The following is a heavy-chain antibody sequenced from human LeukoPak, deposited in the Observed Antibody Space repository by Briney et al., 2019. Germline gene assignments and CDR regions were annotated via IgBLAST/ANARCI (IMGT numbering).Heavy chain of an antibody. V-gene: IGHV5-51*01. CDR3: ARRGSSNSHFDS. CDR1: GHNFNTYW. CDR2: IYPEDSDS. Sequence: GESRQISCQGSGHNFNTYWIGWVRQMPGKGLEWMGIIYPEDSDSRYSPSFQGHVTISADKSISTAYLQWSTLKASDTATYYCARRGSSNSHFDSWGRGTHVIVSS. J-gene: IGHJ4*01.